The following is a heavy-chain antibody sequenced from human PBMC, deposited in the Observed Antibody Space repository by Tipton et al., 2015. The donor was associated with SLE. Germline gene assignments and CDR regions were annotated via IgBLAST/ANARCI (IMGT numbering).Heavy chain of an antibody. J-gene: IGHJ4*02. V-gene: IGHV4-61*01. D-gene: IGHD6-19*01. CDR3: ARGGYSSGWYGDYFVY. CDR1: GGSISSDNYF. CDR2: ISYSGST. Sequence: TLSLTCTVSGGSISSDNYFWSWIRQLPGKGLEWIGYISYSGSTNYSPSLKSRVTISLDTSKTQFSLKLRSVTAADTAIYYCARGGYSSGWYGDYFVYCGQGTLVTVSS.